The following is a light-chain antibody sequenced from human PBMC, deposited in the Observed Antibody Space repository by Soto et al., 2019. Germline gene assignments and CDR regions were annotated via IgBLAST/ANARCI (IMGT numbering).Light chain of an antibody. Sequence: QSVLTQSSSASASLGSSVTLTCTLSSGHSSYIIAWHQQQPGKAPRYLMKLEGSGSYNKGSGVPDRFSGSSSGADRYLTISTLQFEDEADYYCETWDSNTHVFGGGTKVTVL. CDR1: SGHSSYI. CDR3: ETWDSNTHV. J-gene: IGLJ3*02. CDR2: LEGSGSY. V-gene: IGLV4-60*02.